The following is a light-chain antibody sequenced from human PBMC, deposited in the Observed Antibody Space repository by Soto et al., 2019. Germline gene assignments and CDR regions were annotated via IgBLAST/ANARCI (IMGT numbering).Light chain of an antibody. CDR1: QSVTSPF. CDR3: QQYGSSPRT. J-gene: IGKJ1*01. Sequence: EIVLTQSPGTLSLSPGERATLSCRASQSVTSPFLAWYQQKPGQPPRLLIYSASGRASGIPDRFSGSGSGTDFTLTISSLEPKDSAVYYCQQYGSSPRTFGQGTKVEV. V-gene: IGKV3-20*01. CDR2: SAS.